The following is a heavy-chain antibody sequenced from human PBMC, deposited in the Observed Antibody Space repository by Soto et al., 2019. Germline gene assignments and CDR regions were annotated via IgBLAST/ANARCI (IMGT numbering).Heavy chain of an antibody. CDR2: IYHSGST. D-gene: IGHD5-12*01. Sequence: PSETLSLTCAVSGDSIISGGFSWSWIRQPPGKGLEWIGYIYHSGSTNYNPSLKSRVTISVDTSKNQFSLKLSSVTAADTAVYYCARLHPGMATTLDYWGQGTLVTVSS. CDR3: ARLHPGMATTLDY. CDR1: GDSIISGGFS. V-gene: IGHV4-30-2*01. J-gene: IGHJ4*02.